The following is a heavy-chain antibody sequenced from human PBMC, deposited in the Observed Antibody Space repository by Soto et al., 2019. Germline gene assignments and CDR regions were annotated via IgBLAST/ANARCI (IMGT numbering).Heavy chain of an antibody. Sequence: EVQLLESGGGFVQPGGSLRLSCAASGFTFSSYAMNWVRQAPGKGLDWVSSISGSAGTTKYASSVEGRFTISRDNSKNTRYLQMKSLRAEDTGVYYCAKGRQHFDFWCLDYWGQGTLATVSS. CDR3: AKGRQHFDFWCLDY. V-gene: IGHV3-23*01. CDR2: ISGSAGTT. CDR1: GFTFSSYA. D-gene: IGHD3-3*01. J-gene: IGHJ4*02.